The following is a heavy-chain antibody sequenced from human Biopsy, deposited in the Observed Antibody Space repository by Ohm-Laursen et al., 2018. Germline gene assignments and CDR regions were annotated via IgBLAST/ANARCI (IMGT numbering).Heavy chain of an antibody. CDR1: GGSISGSS. V-gene: IGHV4-59*08. J-gene: IGHJ3*02. D-gene: IGHD6-19*01. CDR2: ISYSGST. Sequence: TLSLTCTVSGGSISGSSWSWIRQAPGRGLEWVGYISYSGSTSNNPSLKGRITISVDTSKNQISLKVTSVTAADTVVYYCAKHGSGWTGDDALHIWGQGTMVTVSS. CDR3: AKHGSGWTGDDALHI.